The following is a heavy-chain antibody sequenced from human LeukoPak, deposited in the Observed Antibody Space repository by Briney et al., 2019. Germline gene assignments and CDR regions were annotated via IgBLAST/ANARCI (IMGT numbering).Heavy chain of an antibody. J-gene: IGHJ6*03. V-gene: IGHV1-2*02. CDR2: INPKSGGT. Sequence: ASVKVSCKASGYSFTGHYMHWVRQAPGQGLEWMGWINPKSGGTNYAQKFQGRVTMTRDTSISTAYMDMNSLRAEDTAVYYCARDYDRLTRKIGRDSLYYYYYYMDVWGKGTTVTVSS. CDR3: ARDYDRLTRKIGRDSLYYYYYYMDV. D-gene: IGHD3-16*01. CDR1: GYSFTGHY.